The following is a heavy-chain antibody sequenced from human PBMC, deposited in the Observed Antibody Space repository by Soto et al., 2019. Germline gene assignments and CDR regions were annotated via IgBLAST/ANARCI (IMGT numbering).Heavy chain of an antibody. Sequence: ASVKVSCKASGYTFTGYYIHWVRQAPGQGLEWMGWINPNTGGTNYAQKFQGRVTMTRDTSITTAYIDLTSLTSDDTAVYYCAREGPDPWFDPWGQGTLVTVPQ. CDR2: INPNTGGT. J-gene: IGHJ5*02. CDR3: AREGPDPWFDP. V-gene: IGHV1-2*02. CDR1: GYTFTGYY.